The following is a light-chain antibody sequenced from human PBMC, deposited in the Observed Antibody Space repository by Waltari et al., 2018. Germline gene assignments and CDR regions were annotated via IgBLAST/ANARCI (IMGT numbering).Light chain of an antibody. CDR2: DAS. CDR3: QHYRSLPVT. V-gene: IGKV3-20*01. Sequence: EIVLTQSPGTLSLSPGERATLSRRASASVRRALAWYQQRPGQAPRLLIDDASSRATGIPDRFSGSGSGTDFILTISRLEPEDFALYYCQHYRSLPVTFGQGTKVEIK. J-gene: IGKJ1*01. CDR1: ASVRRA.